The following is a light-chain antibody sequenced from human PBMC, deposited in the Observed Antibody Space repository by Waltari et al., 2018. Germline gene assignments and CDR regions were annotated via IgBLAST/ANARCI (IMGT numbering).Light chain of an antibody. Sequence: DIQMTQSPSSVSASVGHTVTITCRASQAISIWLAWYQQKPGRAPNLLIYAASSLESGVPARFSGSGSGTDFTLTITNLQPEDFATYYCQQANSFPFTFGGGTKVEI. CDR2: AAS. J-gene: IGKJ4*01. CDR1: QAISIW. CDR3: QQANSFPFT. V-gene: IGKV1D-12*01.